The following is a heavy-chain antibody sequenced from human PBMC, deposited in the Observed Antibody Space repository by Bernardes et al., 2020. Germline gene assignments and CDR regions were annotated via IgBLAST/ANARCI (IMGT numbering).Heavy chain of an antibody. V-gene: IGHV1-8*01. J-gene: IGHJ4*02. CDR1: GYTFTSYD. D-gene: IGHD4-17*01. CDR2: MNPNSGNT. Sequence: ASVKVSCKASGYTFTSYDINWVRQATGQGLEWMGWMNPNSGNTGYAQKFQGRVTMTRNTSISTAYMELSSLRSEDTAVYYCASLILHDYGDYGRTGYFDYWGQGTLVTVSS. CDR3: ASLILHDYGDYGRTGYFDY.